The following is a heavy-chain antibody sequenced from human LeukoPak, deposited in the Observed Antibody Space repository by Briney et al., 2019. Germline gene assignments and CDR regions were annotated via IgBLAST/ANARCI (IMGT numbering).Heavy chain of an antibody. CDR2: IKSDGSSA. CDR3: ARAYNSHFDY. J-gene: IGHJ4*02. Sequence: GGSLRLSCAASGFTFSSYWMHWVRQAPGKGLVCVSRIKSDGSSASYADSVKGRFTISRDDAKNTLYLQMNSLRAEDTAVYYCARAYNSHFDYWGQGALVTVSS. CDR1: GFTFSSYW. D-gene: IGHD1-1*01. V-gene: IGHV3-74*01.